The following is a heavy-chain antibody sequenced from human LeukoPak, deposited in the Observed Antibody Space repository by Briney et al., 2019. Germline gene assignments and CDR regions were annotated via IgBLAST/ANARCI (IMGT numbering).Heavy chain of an antibody. V-gene: IGHV4-59*08. D-gene: IGHD3-10*01. CDR2: IYYSGST. CDR1: GGSISIYY. J-gene: IGHJ4*02. CDR3: ASLGLHMIRGVIYDY. Sequence: SETLSLTCTVSGGSISIYYCSWIRQPPGKGLEWIGYIYYSGSTNYNPSLKSRVAISVDTSKNQFSLKLSTVTAADTAVYYCASLGLHMIRGVIYDYWGQGALVTVSS.